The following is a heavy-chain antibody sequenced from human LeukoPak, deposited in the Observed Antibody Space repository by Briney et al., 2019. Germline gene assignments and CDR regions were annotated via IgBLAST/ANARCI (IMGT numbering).Heavy chain of an antibody. CDR3: ARLTNYYYDSSGYYSKGPDAFDI. CDR1: GYSFTNYW. Sequence: GESLKISCKGSGYSFTNYWIGWVRQMPGKGLEWMGIIYPGDSDTRYSPSFQGQVTISADKSISTAYLQWSSLKASDTAMYYCARLTNYYYDSSGYYSKGPDAFDIWGQGTMVTVSS. CDR2: IYPGDSDT. V-gene: IGHV5-51*01. J-gene: IGHJ3*02. D-gene: IGHD3-22*01.